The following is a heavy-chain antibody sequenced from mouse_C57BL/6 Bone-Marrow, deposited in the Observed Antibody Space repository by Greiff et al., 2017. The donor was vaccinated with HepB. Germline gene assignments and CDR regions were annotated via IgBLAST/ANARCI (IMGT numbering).Heavy chain of an antibody. J-gene: IGHJ3*01. V-gene: IGHV5-4*03. CDR3: AAAGFAY. Sequence: EVKVVESGGGLVKPGGSLKLSCAASGFTFSSYAMSWVRQTPEKRLEWVATISDGGSYTYYPDNVKGRFTISRDNAKNNLYLQMSHLKSEDTAMYYCAAAGFAYWGQGTLVTVSA. CDR2: ISDGGSYT. CDR1: GFTFSSYA.